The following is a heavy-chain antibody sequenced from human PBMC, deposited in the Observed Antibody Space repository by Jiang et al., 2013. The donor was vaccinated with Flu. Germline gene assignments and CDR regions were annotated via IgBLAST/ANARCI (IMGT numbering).Heavy chain of an antibody. Sequence: VQLVESGGGLIQPGGSLRLSCAASGFTVSSNYMSWVRQAPGKGLEWVSVIYSGDTTYYADSVKGRFTISRDNSKNTLYLQMNSLRAEDTAVYYCAREPNCRSTSCYDYYFDYWGQGSLVTVSS. V-gene: IGHV3-53*01. CDR2: IYSGDTT. CDR1: GFTVSSNY. J-gene: IGHJ4*02. D-gene: IGHD2-2*01. CDR3: AREPNCRSTSCYDYYFDY.